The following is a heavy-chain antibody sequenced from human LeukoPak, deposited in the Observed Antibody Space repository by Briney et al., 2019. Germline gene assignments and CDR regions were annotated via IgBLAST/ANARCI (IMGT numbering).Heavy chain of an antibody. CDR1: GFTFSGYA. J-gene: IGHJ4*02. CDR3: AKAPILASGSFDY. CDR2: ISGRGDNT. D-gene: IGHD1-26*01. Sequence: PGGSLRLSCAAAGFTFSGYAMTWVRQAPGKGLEWISGISGRGDNTYYADSVKGWFTISRDNSKNTLYLKMNSLRAEDTAVYYCAKAPILASGSFDYWGQGVLVTVSS. V-gene: IGHV3-23*01.